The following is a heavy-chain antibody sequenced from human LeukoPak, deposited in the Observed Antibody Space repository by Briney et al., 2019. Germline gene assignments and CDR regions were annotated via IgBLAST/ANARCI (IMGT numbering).Heavy chain of an antibody. V-gene: IGHV4-61*01. D-gene: IGHD5-18*01. Sequence: SETLSLTCAVSGGSISSSNWWSWIRQPPGKGLEWIGYIYYSGSTNYNPSLKSRVTISVDTSKNQFSLKLSSVTAADTAVYYCARGGYSYGYYYYGMDVWGQGTTVTVSS. CDR2: IYYSGST. J-gene: IGHJ6*02. CDR1: GGSISSSNW. CDR3: ARGGYSYGYYYYGMDV.